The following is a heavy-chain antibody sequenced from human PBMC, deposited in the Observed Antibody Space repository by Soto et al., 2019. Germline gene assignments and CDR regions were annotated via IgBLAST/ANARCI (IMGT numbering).Heavy chain of an antibody. Sequence: GGSLRLSCAASGFTFSSYSMNCVRQAPGKGLEWVSSISSSSSYIYYADSVKGRFTISRDNAKNSLYLQMNSLRAEDTAVYYCARNKRAVDTPGYYYYGMDVWGQGTTVTVSS. CDR3: ARNKRAVDTPGYYYYGMDV. D-gene: IGHD5-18*01. J-gene: IGHJ6*02. CDR1: GFTFSSYS. CDR2: ISSSSSYI. V-gene: IGHV3-21*01.